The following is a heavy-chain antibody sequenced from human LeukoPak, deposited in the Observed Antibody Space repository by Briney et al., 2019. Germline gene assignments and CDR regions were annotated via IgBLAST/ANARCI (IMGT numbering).Heavy chain of an antibody. V-gene: IGHV5-51*01. D-gene: IGHD4-11*01. CDR1: GYSFTSYW. CDR2: IYLSDTDI. Sequence: GESLKISCKGSGYSFTSYWIGWVRQTPGKGLEWMGIIYLSDTDIRYSPSFEGQVTISADRSINTAYLQWGSLKASDTAVYYCARAGGNNYRLFDYWGQGTLVTVSS. CDR3: ARAGGNNYRLFDY. J-gene: IGHJ4*02.